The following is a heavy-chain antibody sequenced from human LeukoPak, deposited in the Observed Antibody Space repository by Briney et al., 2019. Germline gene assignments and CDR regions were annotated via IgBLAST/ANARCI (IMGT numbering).Heavy chain of an antibody. CDR2: IYSSGST. J-gene: IGHJ4*02. CDR1: GGSISSYI. D-gene: IGHD3-16*01. Sequence: PSETLSLICSVSGGSISSYIWSWIRQPPGKGLEWIGYIYSSGSTDYNPPLKSRVTISVDRSKNQFSLKLNSVTAADTAFYYCARQPGTGGINLWGQGTLVTVSS. V-gene: IGHV4-59*08. CDR3: ARQPGTGGINL.